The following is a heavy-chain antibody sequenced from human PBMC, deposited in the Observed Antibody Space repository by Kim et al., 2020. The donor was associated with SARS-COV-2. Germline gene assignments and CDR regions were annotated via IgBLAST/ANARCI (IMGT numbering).Heavy chain of an antibody. D-gene: IGHD3-3*01. CDR2: FDPEDGET. V-gene: IGHV1-24*01. CDR3: ATVPTIFGVVTTLAFGI. Sequence: ASVKVSCKVSGYTLTELSMHWVRQAPGKGLEWMGGFDPEDGETIYAQKFQGRVTMTEDTSTDTAYMELSSLRSEDTAVYYCATVPTIFGVVTTLAFGIWGQGTMVTVSS. J-gene: IGHJ3*02. CDR1: GYTLTELS.